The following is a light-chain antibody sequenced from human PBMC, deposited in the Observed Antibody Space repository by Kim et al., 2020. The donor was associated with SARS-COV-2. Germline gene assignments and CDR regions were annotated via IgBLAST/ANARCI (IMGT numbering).Light chain of an antibody. CDR1: QSINSY. J-gene: IGKJ1*01. CDR3: QQSYNVPPWT. CDR2: AAS. V-gene: IGKV1-39*01. Sequence: DIQMTQSPSSLSASVGDRVTITCRASQSINSYLNWYQQKPGKAPKLLIYAASSLQSRVPSRFSGSGSGTDFTLKISSLQPEDFATYYCQQSYNVPPWTFGQGTKVDIK.